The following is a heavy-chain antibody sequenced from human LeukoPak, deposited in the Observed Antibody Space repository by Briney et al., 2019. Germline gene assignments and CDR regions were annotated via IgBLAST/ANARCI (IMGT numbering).Heavy chain of an antibody. D-gene: IGHD3-22*01. J-gene: IGHJ3*02. CDR1: GGSISSYY. CDR3: ARGAGLDDSSGYPDAFDI. Sequence: KPSETPSLTCTVSGGSISSYYWSWIRQPPGKGLEWIGYIYYSGSTNYNPSLKSRVTISVDTSKNQFSLRLSSVTAADTAVYYCARGAGLDDSSGYPDAFDIWGQGTMVTASS. CDR2: IYYSGST. V-gene: IGHV4-59*01.